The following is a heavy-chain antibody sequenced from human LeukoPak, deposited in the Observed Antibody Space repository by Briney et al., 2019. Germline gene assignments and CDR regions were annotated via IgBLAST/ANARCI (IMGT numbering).Heavy chain of an antibody. J-gene: IGHJ4*02. Sequence: PSETLSLTCAVSGYSISSGYYWGWIRQPPGKGLEWIGSIYYSGSTNYNPSLKSRVTISVDTSKNQFSLKLSSVTAADTAVYYCAREREMDDYVWGSYRIFDYWGQGTLVTVSS. CDR3: AREREMDDYVWGSYRIFDY. V-gene: IGHV4-38-2*02. CDR1: GYSISSGYY. D-gene: IGHD3-16*02. CDR2: IYYSGST.